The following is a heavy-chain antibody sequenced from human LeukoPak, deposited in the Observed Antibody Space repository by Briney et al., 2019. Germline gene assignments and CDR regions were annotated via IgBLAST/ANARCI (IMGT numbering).Heavy chain of an antibody. CDR3: ARDADSSGYHFDY. CDR2: IYYSGST. V-gene: IGHV4-39*07. D-gene: IGHD3-22*01. CDR1: GGSISSSSYY. Sequence: SETLSLTCTVSGGSISSSSYYWGWIRQPPGKGLEWIGSIYYSGSTYYNPSLKSRVTISVDTSKNQFSLKLSSVTAADTAVYYCARDADSSGYHFDYWGQGTLVTVSP. J-gene: IGHJ4*02.